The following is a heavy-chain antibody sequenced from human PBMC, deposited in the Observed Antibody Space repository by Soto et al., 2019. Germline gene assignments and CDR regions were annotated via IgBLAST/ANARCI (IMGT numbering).Heavy chain of an antibody. D-gene: IGHD3-10*01. CDR1: GGSISSSNYY. CDR2: ISYSGRT. V-gene: IGHV4-39*01. J-gene: IGHJ5*02. CDR3: ARGRRKYYGSGDNWFDP. Sequence: SETLSLTCTVSGGSISSSNYYWGWIRQPPGKGLEWIGSISYSGRTFYNPSLKSRVTISEDTSKNQFSLRLSSATATDTAVYYCARGRRKYYGSGDNWFDPWGQGTLVTVSS.